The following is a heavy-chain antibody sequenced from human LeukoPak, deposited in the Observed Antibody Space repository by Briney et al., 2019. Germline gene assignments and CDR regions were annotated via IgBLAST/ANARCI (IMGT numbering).Heavy chain of an antibody. CDR1: GYTFTHYY. V-gene: IGHV1-69-2*01. Sequence: GASVTVSYKASGYTFTHYYMHWVQQAPGKGLEWMGRVDPEDGETIYAEKFQGRVTITADTSTDTAYMELSSLRSEDTAVYYCATSDYDILTAPFDIWGQGTMVTVSS. J-gene: IGHJ3*02. CDR3: ATSDYDILTAPFDI. CDR2: VDPEDGET. D-gene: IGHD3-9*01.